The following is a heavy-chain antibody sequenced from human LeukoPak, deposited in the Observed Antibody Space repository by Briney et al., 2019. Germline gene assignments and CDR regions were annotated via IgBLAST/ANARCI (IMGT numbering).Heavy chain of an antibody. V-gene: IGHV3-20*01. J-gene: IGHJ4*02. CDR3: ARVNYGSGSYEFDY. CDR1: GFSFDDYG. Sequence: GGSLRLSCAASGFSFDDYGMSWVRQAPGKGLEWVSGINWNGGSTGYADSVKGRFTISRDNAKNSLYLQMNSLRAEDTALYHCARVNYGSGSYEFDYWGQGTLVTVSS. D-gene: IGHD3-10*01. CDR2: INWNGGST.